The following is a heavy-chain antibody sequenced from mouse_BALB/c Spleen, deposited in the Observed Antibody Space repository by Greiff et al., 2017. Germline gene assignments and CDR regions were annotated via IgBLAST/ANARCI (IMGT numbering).Heavy chain of an antibody. CDR1: GYSITSDYA. CDR2: ISYSGST. V-gene: IGHV3-2*02. J-gene: IGHJ2*01. CDR3: AHYRYETGYYFDY. D-gene: IGHD2-14*01. Sequence: EVKLMESGPGLVKPSQSLSLTCTVTGYSITSDYAWNWIRQFPGNKLEWMGYISYSGSTSYNPSLKSRISITRDTSKNQFFLQLNSVTTEDTATYYCAHYRYETGYYFDYWGQGTTLTVSS.